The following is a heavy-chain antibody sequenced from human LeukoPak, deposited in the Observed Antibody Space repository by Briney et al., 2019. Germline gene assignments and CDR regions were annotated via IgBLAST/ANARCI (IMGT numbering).Heavy chain of an antibody. Sequence: SETLSLTCAVYGGSFSGYYWSWIRQPPGKGLEWIGEINHSGSTNYNPSLKSRVTISVDTSKNQFSLKLSSVTAANTAVYFCARGPPTDYYDSSGFYYVFDYWGQGTLVTVSS. CDR3: ARGPPTDYYDSSGFYYVFDY. CDR2: INHSGST. V-gene: IGHV4-34*01. CDR1: GGSFSGYY. J-gene: IGHJ4*02. D-gene: IGHD3-22*01.